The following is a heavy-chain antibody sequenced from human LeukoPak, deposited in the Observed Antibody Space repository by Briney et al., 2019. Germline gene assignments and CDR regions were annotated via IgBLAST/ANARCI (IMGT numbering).Heavy chain of an antibody. CDR1: GFPFRSNY. J-gene: IGHJ4*02. D-gene: IGHD3-22*01. V-gene: IGHV3-53*01. CDR3: ARGYYDSSGYGPY. Sequence: PGGSLSLSCAASGFPFRSNYMSWVRQAPGKGLEGVSVIYSGGSTYYADSVKGRFTISRDNSKNTLYLQMNSLRAEDTAVYYCARGYYDSSGYGPYWGQGTLLTVSS. CDR2: IYSGGST.